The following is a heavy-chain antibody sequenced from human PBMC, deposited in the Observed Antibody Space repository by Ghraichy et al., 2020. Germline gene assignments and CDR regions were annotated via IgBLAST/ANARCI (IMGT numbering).Heavy chain of an antibody. J-gene: IGHJ1*01. Sequence: GSLRLSCAASGFTFRTYAMSWVRQAPGKGLEWVSAITDNGGTTYAAESVKGRFTISRDNSKKTLFLQMKSLRGEETAVYYCAKFARDWPNEYLQHWGQGPLVTVSS. V-gene: IGHV3-23*01. CDR2: ITDNGGTT. CDR1: GFTFRTYA. CDR3: AKFARDWPNEYLQH. D-gene: IGHD3-9*01.